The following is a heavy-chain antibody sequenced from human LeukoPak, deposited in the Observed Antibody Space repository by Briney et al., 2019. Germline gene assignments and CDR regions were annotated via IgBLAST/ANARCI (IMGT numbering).Heavy chain of an antibody. Sequence: ASVKVSCKASGYTLTSYYMHWVRQAPGQGLEWMGGFDPEDGGTIYAQKFQGRVTMTEDTSTDTAYMELSSLRSEDTAVYYCATGSIAAAGLYSFDYWGQGTLVTVSS. J-gene: IGHJ4*02. CDR3: ATGSIAAAGLYSFDY. CDR2: FDPEDGGT. D-gene: IGHD6-13*01. CDR1: GYTLTSYY. V-gene: IGHV1-24*01.